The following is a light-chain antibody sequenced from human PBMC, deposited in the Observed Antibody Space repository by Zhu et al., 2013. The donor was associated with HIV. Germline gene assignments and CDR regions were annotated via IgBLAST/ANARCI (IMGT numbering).Light chain of an antibody. Sequence: IVMTQSPATLSVSPGERATLSCRASQSVGSNLAWYQQKPGQAPRLLIYGASTRATGIPARFSGSGSGTEFTLTISSLQSEDFAVYYCQQYNNWPLFGQGTKVEI. J-gene: IGKJ1*01. V-gene: IGKV3-15*01. CDR2: GAS. CDR3: QQYNNWPL. CDR1: QSVGSN.